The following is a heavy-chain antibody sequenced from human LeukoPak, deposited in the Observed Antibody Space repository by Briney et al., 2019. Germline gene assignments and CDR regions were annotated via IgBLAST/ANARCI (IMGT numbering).Heavy chain of an antibody. J-gene: IGHJ5*02. CDR2: MNPNSGNT. V-gene: IGHV1-8*01. CDR1: GYTFTSYD. Sequence: GASVKVSCKASGYTFTSYDINWVRQATGQGLEWMGWMNPNSGNTGYAQKFQGRVTMTRNTSISTAYMELSSLRSEDTAVYYCARGLMNLRWFDPWGQGTLVTVSS. CDR3: ARGLMNLRWFDP.